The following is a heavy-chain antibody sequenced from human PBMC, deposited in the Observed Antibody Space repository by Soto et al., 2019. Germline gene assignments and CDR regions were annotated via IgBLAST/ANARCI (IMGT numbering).Heavy chain of an antibody. D-gene: IGHD3-22*01. J-gene: IGHJ4*02. Sequence: QLQLQESGSGLVKPSQTLSLTCAVSGDSISSGGYSWNWIRQPPGKGLEWIGYIYHSGGPDYNPSLKSRVTITVDSSNNQFSLNLRSVTAADTAVYYCARDSRSGCYLEYWGQGTLVTVSS. CDR2: IYHSGGP. CDR3: ARDSRSGCYLEY. V-gene: IGHV4-30-2*01. CDR1: GDSISSGGYS.